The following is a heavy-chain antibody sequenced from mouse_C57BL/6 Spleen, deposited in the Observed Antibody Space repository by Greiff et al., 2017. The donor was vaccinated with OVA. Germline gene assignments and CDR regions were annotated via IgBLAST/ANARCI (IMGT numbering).Heavy chain of an antibody. CDR3: AQSTMVTKAMDY. J-gene: IGHJ4*01. Sequence: QVKLQQSGAELARPGASVKMSCKASGYTFTSYTMHWVKQRPGQGLEWIGYINPSRGYTKYNQKFKDKATLTADKSSSTAYMQLSSLTSEDSAVYYCAQSTMVTKAMDYWGQGTSVTVSS. CDR1: GYTFTSYT. D-gene: IGHD2-2*01. V-gene: IGHV1-4*01. CDR2: INPSRGYT.